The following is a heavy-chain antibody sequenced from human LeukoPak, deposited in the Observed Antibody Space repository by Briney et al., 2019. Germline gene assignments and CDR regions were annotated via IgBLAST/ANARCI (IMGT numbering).Heavy chain of an antibody. Sequence: SETLSLTCSVSGVSLRSYYWSWIRQPPGKGLEWIGYIYYSGSTNYNPSLQSRVTISVDTSKNKFSLKLSSVTAADTAVYYCARGSGSYYRSSFYDYWGQGTLVTVSS. J-gene: IGHJ4*02. D-gene: IGHD1-26*01. V-gene: IGHV4-59*01. CDR1: GVSLRSYY. CDR3: ARGSGSYYRSSFYDY. CDR2: IYYSGST.